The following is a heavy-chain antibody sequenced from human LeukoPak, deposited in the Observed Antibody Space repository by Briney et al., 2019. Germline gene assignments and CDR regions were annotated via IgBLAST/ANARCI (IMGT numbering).Heavy chain of an antibody. J-gene: IGHJ4*02. Sequence: GGSLRLSCAASGFTFSTYWMTWVRQAPGKGLDWVGNIKQDGSETYYADSLKGRFTISRDNAKSALYLQMNSLRAEDTAVYYCATVAGYYNWNYDYWGQGTLVTVSS. CDR2: IKQDGSET. CDR1: GFTFSTYW. D-gene: IGHD3-9*01. CDR3: ATVAGYYNWNYDY. V-gene: IGHV3-7*01.